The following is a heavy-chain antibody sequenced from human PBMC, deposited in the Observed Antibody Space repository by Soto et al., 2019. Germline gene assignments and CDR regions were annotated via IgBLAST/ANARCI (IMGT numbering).Heavy chain of an antibody. Sequence: QVQLVQSGTEVKKPGSSVKVSCTASGGTFSSYTINWVRQAPGHGPEWMGRFIPIVGMTNYAQKFQGRVTISADKSTSTLYMHLNSLRSEDTAVYYCATNYGSGSTHFDYWGQGTLVTVSS. CDR1: GGTFSSYT. V-gene: IGHV1-69*02. J-gene: IGHJ4*02. CDR3: ATNYGSGSTHFDY. D-gene: IGHD3-10*01. CDR2: FIPIVGMT.